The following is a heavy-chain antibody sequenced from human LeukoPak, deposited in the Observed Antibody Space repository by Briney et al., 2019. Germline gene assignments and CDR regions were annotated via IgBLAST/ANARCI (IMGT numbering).Heavy chain of an antibody. CDR3: ARVYSINYYYYYMDV. Sequence: PSETLSLTCAVYGGSFGGYYWSWIRQPPGKGLEWIGEINHSGSTNYNPSLKSRVTISVDTSKNQFSLKLSSVTAADTAVYYCARVYSINYYYYYMDVWGKGTTVTVSS. CDR1: GGSFGGYY. D-gene: IGHD1-14*01. V-gene: IGHV4-34*01. J-gene: IGHJ6*03. CDR2: INHSGST.